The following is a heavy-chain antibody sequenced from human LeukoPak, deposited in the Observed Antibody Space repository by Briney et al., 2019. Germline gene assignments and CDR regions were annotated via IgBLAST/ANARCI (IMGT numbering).Heavy chain of an antibody. V-gene: IGHV4-39*07. CDR2: IYYSGST. J-gene: IGHJ4*02. CDR1: GGSISSSSYY. D-gene: IGHD3-3*01. Sequence: SETLSLTCTVSGGSISSSSYYWGWIRQPPGKGLEWIGSIYYSGSTYYNPSLKSRVTISVDTSKNQFSLKLSSVTAADTAVYYCARDSSFGGRITIFGVVIIPWPAFDYWGQGTLVTVSS. CDR3: ARDSSFGGRITIFGVVIIPWPAFDY.